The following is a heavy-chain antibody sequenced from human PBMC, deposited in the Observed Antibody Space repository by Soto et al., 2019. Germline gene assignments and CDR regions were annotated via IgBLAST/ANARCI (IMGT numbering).Heavy chain of an antibody. V-gene: IGHV3-48*02. CDR3: VIDPNYYFVY. CDR1: GFDFNYYG. CDR2: IRSSGGTT. J-gene: IGHJ4*02. Sequence: EVQLVESGGGLVQPGGSLRLSCEASGFDFNYYGLNWVRQAPGKGLEWVSYIRSSGGTTFYADSVKGRFPISSDHAKRSLHLQMNRLIDADTAVYYCVIDPNYYFVYLGQGTLVTVSS. D-gene: IGHD1-1*01.